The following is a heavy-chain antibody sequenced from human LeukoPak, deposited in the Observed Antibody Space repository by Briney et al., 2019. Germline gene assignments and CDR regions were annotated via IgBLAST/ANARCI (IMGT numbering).Heavy chain of an antibody. CDR2: ISYDGSNK. V-gene: IGHV3-30-3*01. Sequence: GRSLRLSCAASGFTFSSYAMHLVRQAPGKGLEWVAVISYDGSNKYYADSVKGRFTISRDNSKNTLYLQMNSLRAEDTAVYYCAREGYYYDSSGYPDAFDIWGQGTMVTVSS. CDR3: AREGYYYDSSGYPDAFDI. D-gene: IGHD3-22*01. CDR1: GFTFSSYA. J-gene: IGHJ3*02.